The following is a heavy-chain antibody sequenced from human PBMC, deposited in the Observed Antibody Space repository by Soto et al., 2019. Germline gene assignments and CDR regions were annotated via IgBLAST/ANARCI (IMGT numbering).Heavy chain of an antibody. CDR3: TTDVGGYCSSTDCYHWFDP. Sequence: QVQLIQSGAEVKKPGASVKVSCKVSGNTLIKLSMHWVRQGPGRGLEWMGGFDREDDETTYAQRFRGRVTLTEDTSTNTAYMELRSLRSEDTAIYYCTTDVGGYCSSTDCYHWFDPWGQGTLLTVSA. CDR1: GNTLIKLS. J-gene: IGHJ5*02. D-gene: IGHD2-2*01. V-gene: IGHV1-24*01. CDR2: FDREDDET.